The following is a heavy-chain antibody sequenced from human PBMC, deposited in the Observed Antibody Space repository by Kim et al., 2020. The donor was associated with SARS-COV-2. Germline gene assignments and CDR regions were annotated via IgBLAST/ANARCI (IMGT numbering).Heavy chain of an antibody. CDR3: VKGHSLDVMLASLVLF. D-gene: IGHD3-16*01. CDR2: ISSQGSSS. V-gene: IGHV3-64D*09. J-gene: IGHJ6*02. Sequence: GGSLRLSCSASGFTFSRYTMHWVRQAPGKGLKYISAISSQGSSSYYADSVEGRFTISRDNSESTVYLQMTSLRPEDTAVYYCVKGHSLDVMLASLVLFWGQGTTVTVSS. CDR1: GFTFSRYT.